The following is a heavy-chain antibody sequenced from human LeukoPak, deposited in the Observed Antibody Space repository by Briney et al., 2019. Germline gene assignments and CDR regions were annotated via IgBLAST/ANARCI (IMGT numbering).Heavy chain of an antibody. Sequence: GGSLRLSCEGSGFTFSSYWMSWVRQAPGQGLEWVANINHVGSERYYVDSVKGRFIISRDNAKNSLYLQMNSLSAEDTAVYYCARYASGNYDYWGQGTLVTVSS. D-gene: IGHD3-10*01. CDR1: GFTFSSYW. CDR2: INHVGSER. J-gene: IGHJ4*02. CDR3: ARYASGNYDY. V-gene: IGHV3-7*01.